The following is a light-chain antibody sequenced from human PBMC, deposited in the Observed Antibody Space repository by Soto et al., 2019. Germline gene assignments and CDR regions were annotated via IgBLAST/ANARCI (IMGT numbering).Light chain of an antibody. J-gene: IGLJ2*01. V-gene: IGLV2-14*01. Sequence: QAALTQPASLSGSPGQSITLSCTGTSSDVGGYNYVSWHQQHPGKAPKLMIYDVSNRRSGVSNRFSGSKSGNTASLTISGLQAEDEADYYCSSYTSSSTYVVFGGGTKVTVL. CDR1: SSDVGGYNY. CDR2: DVS. CDR3: SSYTSSSTYVV.